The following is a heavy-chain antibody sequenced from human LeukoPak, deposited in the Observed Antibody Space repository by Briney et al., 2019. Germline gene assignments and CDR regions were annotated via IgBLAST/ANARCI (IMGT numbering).Heavy chain of an antibody. CDR2: ISSSGST. V-gene: IGHV4-61*02. D-gene: IGHD3-10*01. CDR1: GDSISSGDYY. J-gene: IGHJ5*02. Sequence: PSGTLSLTCTVSGDSISSGDYYWSWIRQPAGKGLEWIGRISSSGSTNYNPSLKSRVTISVDTSKNQFSLQLNSVTPEDTAVYYCARDYIAYYFDPWGQGTLVTVSS. CDR3: ARDYIAYYFDP.